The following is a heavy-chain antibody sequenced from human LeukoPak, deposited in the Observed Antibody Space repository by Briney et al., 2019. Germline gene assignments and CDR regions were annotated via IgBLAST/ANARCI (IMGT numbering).Heavy chain of an antibody. CDR2: INSDGSST. CDR1: GFTFSSYW. Sequence: GGCRRLAWEASGFTFSSYWMHWVRQAPGKGLVWVSRINSDGSSTSYADSVKGRFTISRDNAKNTLYLQMNSLRAEDTAVYYCARDPLTLYDYYMDVWGKGTTVTVSS. J-gene: IGHJ6*03. D-gene: IGHD3-9*01. V-gene: IGHV3-74*01. CDR3: ARDPLTLYDYYMDV.